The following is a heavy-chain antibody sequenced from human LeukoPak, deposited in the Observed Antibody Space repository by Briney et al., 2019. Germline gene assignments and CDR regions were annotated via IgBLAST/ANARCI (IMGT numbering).Heavy chain of an antibody. CDR2: ISYDGNNK. J-gene: IGHJ4*02. D-gene: IGHD6-13*01. CDR3: GKGAGYSSNWNFDY. CDR1: GFTFSSYG. Sequence: GGSLRLSCAASGFTFSSYGMHWVRQAPGKGLEWVAVISYDGNNKYYTYSVKGRFTISRDNSENTLFLQMHSLRAEDTAVYYCGKGAGYSSNWNFDYWGQGTLVTVSS. V-gene: IGHV3-30*18.